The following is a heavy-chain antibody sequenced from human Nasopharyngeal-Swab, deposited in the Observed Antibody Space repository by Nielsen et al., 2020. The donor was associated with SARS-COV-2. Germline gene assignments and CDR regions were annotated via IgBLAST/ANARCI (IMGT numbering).Heavy chain of an antibody. CDR2: ISWNSGSI. CDR1: GFTFDDYA. V-gene: IGHV3-9*01. D-gene: IGHD6-19*01. CDR3: AAGYSSGWYEAGY. Sequence: GGSLRPSCAPSGFTFDDYAMHWVRQAPGKGLEWVPGISWNSGSIGYADSVKGRFTISRDNAKNSRYLQMNSLRAEDTAFYYCAAGYSSGWYEAGYWGQGTLVTVSS. J-gene: IGHJ4*02.